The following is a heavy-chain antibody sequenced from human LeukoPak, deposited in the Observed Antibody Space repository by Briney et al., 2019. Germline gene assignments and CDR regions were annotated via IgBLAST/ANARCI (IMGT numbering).Heavy chain of an antibody. Sequence: PGGFLILCCAASGFTFSSYAMNWVRQAPGKGLEWISYITSTSTTIFYADSVKGRFTISRDNAKNSLYLQMNSLRDEDTAVYYCARFIGGSSNRYFDHWGQGILVTSSS. D-gene: IGHD2-15*01. CDR1: GFTFSSYA. CDR3: ARFIGGSSNRYFDH. CDR2: ITSTSTTI. J-gene: IGHJ4*03. V-gene: IGHV3-48*02.